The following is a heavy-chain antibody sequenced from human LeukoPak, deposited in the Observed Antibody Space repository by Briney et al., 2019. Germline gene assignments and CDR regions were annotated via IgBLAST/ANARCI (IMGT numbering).Heavy chain of an antibody. CDR1: GFTFSSYW. J-gene: IGHJ3*02. V-gene: IGHV3-7*01. CDR3: ARGQPYCSSTSCYEVGAFDI. Sequence: GGSLRLSCAASGFTFSSYWMSWVRQAPGKGLEWVANIKQDGSEKYYVDSVKGRFTISRDNAKNSLYLQMNSLRAEDTAVYYCARGQPYCSSTSCYEVGAFDIWGQGTMVTVSS. CDR2: IKQDGSEK. D-gene: IGHD2-2*01.